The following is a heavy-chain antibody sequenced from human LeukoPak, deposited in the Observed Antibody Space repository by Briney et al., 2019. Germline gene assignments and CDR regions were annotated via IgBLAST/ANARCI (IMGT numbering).Heavy chain of an antibody. CDR1: GFTVSSNY. J-gene: IGHJ4*02. CDR3: ARGSGYDWGNFDY. V-gene: IGHV3-66*01. CDR2: IYSGGST. Sequence: GGSLRLSCAASGFTVSSNYMSWVRQAPGKGLEWVSVIYSGGSTYYADSVKGRFTISRDNSKNTLYLQMNSLRAEDTAVYYCARGSGYDWGNFDYWGQGTLVTVSS. D-gene: IGHD5-12*01.